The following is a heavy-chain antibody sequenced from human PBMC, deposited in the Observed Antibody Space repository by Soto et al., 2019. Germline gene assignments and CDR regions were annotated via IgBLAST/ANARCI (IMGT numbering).Heavy chain of an antibody. CDR3: AKTSWELLPHPPFDY. Sequence: GGSMRLSCAASGLNFSSYCMNWVRQATGRGLEWVAVISYDGSNKYYADSVKGRFTISRDNSKNTLYLQMNSLRAEDTAVYYCAKTSWELLPHPPFDYWGQGTLVTVSS. CDR1: GLNFSSYC. J-gene: IGHJ4*02. D-gene: IGHD1-26*01. CDR2: ISYDGSNK. V-gene: IGHV3-30*18.